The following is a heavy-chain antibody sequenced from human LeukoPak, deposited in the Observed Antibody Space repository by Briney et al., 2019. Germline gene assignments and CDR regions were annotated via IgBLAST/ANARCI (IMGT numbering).Heavy chain of an antibody. V-gene: IGHV4-39*01. D-gene: IGHD1-26*01. Sequence: SETLSLTCTVSGGSLSSSNYYWGWIRQPPGKGLEWIGTMYDSGTTYHYDSETTYYNPSLKSRVTMSVDTSKNQFSLKLSSVTAADTALYYCARGKSRGSHIDYWGQGTLVTVSS. CDR1: GGSLSSSNYY. CDR2: MYDSGTTYHYDSETT. CDR3: ARGKSRGSHIDY. J-gene: IGHJ4*02.